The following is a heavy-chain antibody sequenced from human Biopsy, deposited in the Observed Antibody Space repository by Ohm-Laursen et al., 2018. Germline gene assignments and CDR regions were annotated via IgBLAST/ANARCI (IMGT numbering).Heavy chain of an antibody. V-gene: IGHV3-74*01. D-gene: IGHD3-10*01. CDR2: INSDGSRI. Sequence: GSLRLSCTAPGFTFSIYWMHWVCQAPGKGLVWVSSINSDGSRITYADSVKGRFTVSRDNTKNTLYLQMNSLRAADTAIYFCATELLPPGVGGPWLDSWGQGTPVTVSS. J-gene: IGHJ5*01. CDR3: ATELLPPGVGGPWLDS. CDR1: GFTFSIYW.